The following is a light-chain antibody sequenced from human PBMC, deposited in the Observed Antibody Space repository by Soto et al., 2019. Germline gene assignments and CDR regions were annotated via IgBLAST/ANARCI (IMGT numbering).Light chain of an antibody. V-gene: IGLV2-23*01. CDR3: CSYAGSSTSVV. CDR1: SSDVGSYNL. J-gene: IGLJ2*01. CDR2: EGS. Sequence: QSVLTQPASVSGSPGQSITISCTGTSSDVGSYNLVSWYQQHPGKAPKLMIYEGSKRPSGVSNRFSGSKSGNTASLTLSGLQAEDEADYYCCSYAGSSTSVVFGGGTQLTVL.